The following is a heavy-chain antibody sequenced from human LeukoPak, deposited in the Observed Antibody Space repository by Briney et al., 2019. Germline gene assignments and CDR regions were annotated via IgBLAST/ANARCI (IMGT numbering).Heavy chain of an antibody. CDR2: MNPNSGNT. CDR3: ARGDGDYGGWFDH. CDR1: GGTFSSYT. Sequence: AXVKVSCKASGGTFSSYTISWVRQAPGQGLEWMGWMNPNSGNTDYAQKFQGRVTITRNKSISTAYMELSSLRSEDTAVYYCARGDGDYGGWFDHWGQGTLVTVSS. V-gene: IGHV1-8*03. J-gene: IGHJ5*02. D-gene: IGHD4-17*01.